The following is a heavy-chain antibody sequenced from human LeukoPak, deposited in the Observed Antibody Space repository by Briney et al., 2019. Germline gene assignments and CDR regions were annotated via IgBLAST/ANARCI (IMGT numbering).Heavy chain of an antibody. Sequence: SETLSLTCAVSGDSVSSNYWSWIRQPPGRGLEWIGYIYHSDNTNYNPSLKSRVTISLDTSKNQFSLKVSSVTAADTAVYYCARGRAFDPWGQGTLVTVSS. CDR1: GDSVSSNY. CDR3: ARGRAFDP. CDR2: IYHSDNT. J-gene: IGHJ5*02. V-gene: IGHV4-59*02.